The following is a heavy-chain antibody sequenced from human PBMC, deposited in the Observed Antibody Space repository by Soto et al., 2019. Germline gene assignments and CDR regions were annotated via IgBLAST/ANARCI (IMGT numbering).Heavy chain of an antibody. J-gene: IGHJ3*02. CDR2: MNPNSGGT. CDR1: GYTFTSYD. CDR3: ASWSDPEDAFDI. Sequence: ASVKVSCKASGYTFTSYDINWVRQATGQGLEWMGWMNPNSGGTNYAQKFQGWVTMTRDTSISTAYMELSRLRSDDTAVYYCASWSDPEDAFDIWGQGTMVTVSS. V-gene: IGHV1-2*04.